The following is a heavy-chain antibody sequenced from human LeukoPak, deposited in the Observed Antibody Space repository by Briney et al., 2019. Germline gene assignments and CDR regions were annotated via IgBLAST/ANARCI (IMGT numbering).Heavy chain of an antibody. D-gene: IGHD5-18*01. CDR1: GFTFSSYS. Sequence: GGSLRLSCVGSGFTFSSYSMNWVRQAPGKGLEGVSYISSSGSTIYYADAVKGRFTISRDNAKNSLYLQMSSLRDEDTAVYYCATVAMEDWYFDLWGRGTLVTVSS. CDR3: ATVAMEDWYFDL. J-gene: IGHJ2*01. CDR2: ISSSGSTI. V-gene: IGHV3-48*02.